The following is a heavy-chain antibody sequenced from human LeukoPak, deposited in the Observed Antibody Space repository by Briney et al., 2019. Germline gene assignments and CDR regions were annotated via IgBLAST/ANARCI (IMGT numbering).Heavy chain of an antibody. D-gene: IGHD1-26*01. CDR3: ARAGPHSGSYYYFDY. V-gene: IGHV4-59*01. Sequence: SETLSLTCTVSGGSISSYYWSWIRQPPGKGLEWIGYIYYSGSTNCNPSLKSRVTISVDTSKNQFSLKLSSVTAADTAVYYCARAGPHSGSYYYFDYWGQGTLVTVSS. CDR1: GGSISSYY. CDR2: IYYSGST. J-gene: IGHJ4*02.